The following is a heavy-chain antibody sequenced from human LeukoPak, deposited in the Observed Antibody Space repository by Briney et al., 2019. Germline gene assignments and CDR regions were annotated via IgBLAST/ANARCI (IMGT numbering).Heavy chain of an antibody. CDR2: INHSGST. CDR3: ARGLYSSSWYWVEYFQH. V-gene: IGHV4-34*01. Sequence: SETLSLTCAVYGGSFSGYYWSWIRQPPGKGLEWIGEINHSGSTNYNPSLKSRVTISVDTSKNQFSLKLSSVTAADTAVYYCARGLYSSSWYWVEYFQHWGQGTLVTVSS. D-gene: IGHD6-13*01. CDR1: GGSFSGYY. J-gene: IGHJ1*01.